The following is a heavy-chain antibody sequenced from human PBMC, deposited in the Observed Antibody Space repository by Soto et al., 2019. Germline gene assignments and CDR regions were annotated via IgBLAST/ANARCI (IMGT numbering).Heavy chain of an antibody. V-gene: IGHV5-51*01. Sequence: GESLAISCKGSGYSFTSYWIGWVRQMPGKGLEWMGIIYPGDSDTRYSPSFQGQVTISADKSISTAYLQWSSLKASDTAMYYCARLSTYYDSSGYLFDYWGQGTLVTVSS. CDR1: GYSFTSYW. CDR2: IYPGDSDT. D-gene: IGHD3-22*01. J-gene: IGHJ4*02. CDR3: ARLSTYYDSSGYLFDY.